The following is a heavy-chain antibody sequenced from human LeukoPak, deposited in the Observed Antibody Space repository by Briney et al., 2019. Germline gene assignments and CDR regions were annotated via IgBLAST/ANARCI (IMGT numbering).Heavy chain of an antibody. CDR1: GVSISSGSYY. CDR2: IYTSGST. V-gene: IGHV4-61*02. CDR3: ARSDSSGYYSGGFWFDP. J-gene: IGHJ5*02. D-gene: IGHD3-22*01. Sequence: PSQTLSLTCTVSGVSISSGSYYWSWIRQPAGKGLEWIGRIYTSGSTNYNPSLKSRVTISVDTSKNQFSLKLSSVTAADTAVYYCARSDSSGYYSGGFWFDPWGQGTLVTVSS.